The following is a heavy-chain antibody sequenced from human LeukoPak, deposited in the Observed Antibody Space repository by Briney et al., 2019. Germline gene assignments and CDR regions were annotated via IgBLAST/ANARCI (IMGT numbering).Heavy chain of an antibody. CDR3: ARGRVLTGHTIGY. J-gene: IGHJ4*02. CDR1: GGSVTGYY. D-gene: IGHD3-9*01. V-gene: IGHV4-38-2*02. Sequence: SETLSLTCTVSGGSVTGYYWGWIRQPPGKGLEWIGSIYHSGSTYYNPSLKSRVTISVDTSKNQFSLKLSSVTAADTAVYYCARGRVLTGHTIGYWGQGTLVTVSS. CDR2: IYHSGST.